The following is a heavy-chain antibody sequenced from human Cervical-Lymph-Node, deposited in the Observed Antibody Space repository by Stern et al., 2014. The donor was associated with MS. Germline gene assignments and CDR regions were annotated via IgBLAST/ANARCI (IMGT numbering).Heavy chain of an antibody. CDR3: ARISLGSGIDY. J-gene: IGHJ4*02. CDR1: ENTFTGYY. D-gene: IGHD1-26*01. Sequence: VHLVESGAEVKKPGASVKVTCKTSENTFTGYYIHWVRQAPGQGLEWMGWINPNSAATNYAQRFQDRVSLTSDTSNSLAYMELDRLTSGDTAVYYCARISLGSGIDYWGQGSLVTVSS. V-gene: IGHV1-2*02. CDR2: INPNSAAT.